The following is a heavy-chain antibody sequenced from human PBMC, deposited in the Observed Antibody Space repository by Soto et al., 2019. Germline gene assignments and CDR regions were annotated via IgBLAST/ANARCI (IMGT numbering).Heavy chain of an antibody. CDR2: IYYSGST. CDR1: GGSISSYY. V-gene: IGHV4-59*01. Sequence: QVQLQESGPGLVKPSETLSLTCTVFGGSISSYYWSWIRQPPGKGLEWIGYIYYSGSTNYNPSLKSRVTISVDTSKNQFSLKLSSVTAADTAVYYCASKVASSASFDYWGQGTLVTVSS. J-gene: IGHJ4*02. CDR3: ASKVASSASFDY.